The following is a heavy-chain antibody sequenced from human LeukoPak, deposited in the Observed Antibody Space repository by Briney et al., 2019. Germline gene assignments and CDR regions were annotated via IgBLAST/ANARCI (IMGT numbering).Heavy chain of an antibody. Sequence: ESGPTLVKPTQTLTLTCTFSGVSLSTVGVGVGWIRQPPGKALEWLALIYGDDDKRYSPSVKSRLTITKDTSKNQVVLTMTNMDRADIATYHCAAWQQLARGAFDVWGQGTMVTVSS. J-gene: IGHJ3*01. D-gene: IGHD6-13*01. CDR3: AAWQQLARGAFDV. V-gene: IGHV2-5*02. CDR2: IYGDDDK. CDR1: GVSLSTVGVG.